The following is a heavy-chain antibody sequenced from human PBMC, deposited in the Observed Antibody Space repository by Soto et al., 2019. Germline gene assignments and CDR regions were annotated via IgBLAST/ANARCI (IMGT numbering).Heavy chain of an antibody. V-gene: IGHV1-18*04. D-gene: IGHD2-2*01. CDR3: ARISSASGGWLPDY. Sequence: SVKVSCKSSAYTFTGNSIGWVRQAPGQGLEWMGWINVYNGNTKYAQQLQGRVTLTTDTSTRTAYMDLRSLRSDDTAVYYCARISSASGGWLPDYRGQGTLVTVSS. J-gene: IGHJ4*02. CDR2: INVYNGNT. CDR1: AYTFTGNS.